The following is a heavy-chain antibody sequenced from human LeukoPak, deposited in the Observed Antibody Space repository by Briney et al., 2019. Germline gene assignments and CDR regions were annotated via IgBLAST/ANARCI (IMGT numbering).Heavy chain of an antibody. CDR2: INPNSGGT. CDR3: AREGTTGTTDWFDP. V-gene: IGHV1-2*02. Sequence: ASVNVSRKASGYTFTDYYIHWVRQAPGQGLEWMGRINPNSGGTKYAQKFQGRVTMTRDTSIRTAYMELTGLTSDDTAVYYCAREGTTGTTDWFDPWGQGTLVTVSS. D-gene: IGHD1-1*01. J-gene: IGHJ5*02. CDR1: GYTFTDYY.